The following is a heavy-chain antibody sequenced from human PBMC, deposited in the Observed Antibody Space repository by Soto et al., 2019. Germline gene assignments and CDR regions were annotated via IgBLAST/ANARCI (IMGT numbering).Heavy chain of an antibody. D-gene: IGHD3-10*01. Sequence: EVQLVESGGGLVQPGGSLRLSCAASGFTVSSNYMSWVRQAPGKGLEWVSVIYSGGSTYYADSVKGRVTISRDNSKNTQYLQTNSLRAEDTAVYHCASGESCGRNSEGEIDYWGQGTLVTVSS. V-gene: IGHV3-66*01. CDR1: GFTVSSNY. CDR3: ASGESCGRNSEGEIDY. J-gene: IGHJ4*02. CDR2: IYSGGST.